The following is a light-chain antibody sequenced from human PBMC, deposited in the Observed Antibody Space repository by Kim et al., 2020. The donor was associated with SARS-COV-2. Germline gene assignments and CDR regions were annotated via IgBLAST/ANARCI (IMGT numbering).Light chain of an antibody. CDR1: QRVISRY. J-gene: IGKJ4*01. V-gene: IGKV3-20*01. CDR3: HQYGSSPLT. Sequence: FAAGDTVTLSCRTSQRVISRYLAWYQQKPGQAPRLLIYAASARAPGIPDRFRGSGAGTDFALTITGLEAEDFGVYYCHQYGSSPLTFGGGTKLEI. CDR2: AAS.